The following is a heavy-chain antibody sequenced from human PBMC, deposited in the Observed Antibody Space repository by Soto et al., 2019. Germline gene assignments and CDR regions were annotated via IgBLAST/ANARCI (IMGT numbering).Heavy chain of an antibody. D-gene: IGHD3-9*01. CDR3: ARYPFYIFLTVYFPRPPMVAFDI. Sequence: SVKVTCTASGGTFSSYAISWVRQAPGQGLEWMGGIIPIFGTANYAQKFQGRVTITTDTSTSTAYMELRSLGSYETAGDYCARYPFYIFLTVYFPRPPMVAFDIGGKGTRVTASS. V-gene: IGHV1-69*05. CDR2: IIPIFGTA. CDR1: GGTFSSYA. J-gene: IGHJ3*02.